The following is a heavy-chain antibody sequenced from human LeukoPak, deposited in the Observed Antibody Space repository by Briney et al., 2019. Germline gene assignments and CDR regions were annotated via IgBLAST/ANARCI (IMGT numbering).Heavy chain of an antibody. CDR1: GDSISRYY. J-gene: IGHJ4*02. V-gene: IGHV4-4*07. CDR2: IYNGGII. D-gene: IGHD2-21*01. CDR3: ARGVVIAPQTFDY. Sequence: SETLSLTCTVSGDSISRYYWSWIRQPAGKGLEWIGRIYNGGIITYNPSLKSRVTMSIDTSNNQFSLRLRFVTAADTAVYYCARGVVIAPQTFDYWGQGTLVTVSS.